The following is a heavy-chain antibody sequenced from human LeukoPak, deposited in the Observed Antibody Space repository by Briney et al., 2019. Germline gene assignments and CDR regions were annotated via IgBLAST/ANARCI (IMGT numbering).Heavy chain of an antibody. CDR1: GYNFTNYW. CDR3: ARGSGWTDY. Sequence: RGESLKISCKGSGYNFTNYWIGWVRQMPGKGLEWMGIIYPGDSDTRYSPSFQGQVTISTDKSTSIAYLQWSSLKASDTAIYYCARGSGWTDYWGQGTLVTVSS. V-gene: IGHV5-51*01. D-gene: IGHD3-3*01. J-gene: IGHJ4*02. CDR2: IYPGDSDT.